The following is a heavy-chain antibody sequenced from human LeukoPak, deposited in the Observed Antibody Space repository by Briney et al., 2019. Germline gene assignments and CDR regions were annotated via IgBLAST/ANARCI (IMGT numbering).Heavy chain of an antibody. D-gene: IGHD2-2*01. CDR3: AKRRRSSKQIVPLVPFDY. Sequence: QSGGSLRLSCAASGFTFDDYAMHWVRQAPGKGLEWVSGISWNSGSIGYADSVKGRFTISRDNAKNSLYLQMNSLRAEDTAVYYCAKRRRSSKQIVPLVPFDYWGQGTLVTVSS. CDR1: GFTFDDYA. CDR2: ISWNSGSI. V-gene: IGHV3-9*01. J-gene: IGHJ4*02.